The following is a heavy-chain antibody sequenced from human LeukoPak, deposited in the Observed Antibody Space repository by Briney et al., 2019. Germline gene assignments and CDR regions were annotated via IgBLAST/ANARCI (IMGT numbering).Heavy chain of an antibody. D-gene: IGHD2-2*01. Sequence: SETLSLTCAVYGGSFSGYYWSWIRQPPGKGLEWIGSIYYSGSTNYNPSLKSRVTISVDKSKNQFSLKLSSVTAADTAVYYCASRYCSSTSCYGMDYWGQGTLVTVSS. CDR3: ASRYCSSTSCYGMDY. J-gene: IGHJ4*02. V-gene: IGHV4-34*01. CDR1: GGSFSGYY. CDR2: IYYSGST.